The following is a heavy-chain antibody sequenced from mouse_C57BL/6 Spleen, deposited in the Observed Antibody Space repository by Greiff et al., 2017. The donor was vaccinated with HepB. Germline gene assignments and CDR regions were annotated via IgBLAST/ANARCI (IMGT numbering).Heavy chain of an antibody. J-gene: IGHJ4*01. D-gene: IGHD4-1*01. CDR3: ARHRTGTGAMDY. Sequence: DVMLVESGGDLVKPGGSLKLSCAASGFTFSSYGMSWVRQTPDKRLEWVATISSGGSYTYYPDSVKGRFTISRDNAKNTLYLQMSSLKSEDTAMYYCARHRTGTGAMDYWGQGTSVTVSS. CDR2: ISSGGSYT. CDR1: GFTFSSYG. V-gene: IGHV5-6*02.